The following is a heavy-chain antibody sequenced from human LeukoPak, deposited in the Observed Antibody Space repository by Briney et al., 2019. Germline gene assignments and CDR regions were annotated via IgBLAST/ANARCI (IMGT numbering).Heavy chain of an antibody. Sequence: GGSLRLSCAASGFTVSSNYMSWVRQVSVKGLEWVSIIYSGGSTYYADSVKGRFTISRDNSKNTLYLQMNSLRAEDTAVYYCASDSSGYFGPWGQGTLVTVSS. CDR2: IYSGGST. CDR3: ASDSSGYFGP. J-gene: IGHJ5*02. CDR1: GFTVSSNY. V-gene: IGHV3-66*01. D-gene: IGHD3-22*01.